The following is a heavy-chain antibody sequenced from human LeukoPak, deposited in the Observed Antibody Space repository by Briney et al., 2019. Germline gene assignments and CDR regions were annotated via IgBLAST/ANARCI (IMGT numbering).Heavy chain of an antibody. J-gene: IGHJ6*03. CDR1: GGSISSYY. D-gene: IGHD3-16*01. V-gene: IGHV4-59*12. CDR2: IYYSGST. Sequence: SETLSLTCTVSGGSISSYYWSWIRQPPGKGLEWIGYIYYSGSTNYNPSLKSRVTISVDTSKNQFSLKLSSVTAADTAVYYCASRGSQYYYYYMDVWGKGTTVTVSS. CDR3: ASRGSQYYYYYMDV.